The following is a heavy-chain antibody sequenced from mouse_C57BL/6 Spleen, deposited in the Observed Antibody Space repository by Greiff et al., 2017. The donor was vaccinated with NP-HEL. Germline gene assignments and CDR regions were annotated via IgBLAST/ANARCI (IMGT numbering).Heavy chain of an antibody. J-gene: IGHJ1*03. D-gene: IGHD1-1*01. Sequence: EVKLVESGPGLVKPSQSLSLTCSVTGYSITSGYYWNWIRQFPGNKLEWMGYISYDGSNNYNPSLKNRISITRDTSKNQFFLKLNSVTTEDTATYYCASDYYGSSPYWYFDVWGTGTTVTVSS. CDR2: ISYDGSN. V-gene: IGHV3-6*01. CDR3: ASDYYGSSPYWYFDV. CDR1: GYSITSGYY.